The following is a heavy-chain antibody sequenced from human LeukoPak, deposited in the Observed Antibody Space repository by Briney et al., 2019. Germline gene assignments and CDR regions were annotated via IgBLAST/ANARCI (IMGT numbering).Heavy chain of an antibody. Sequence: GGSLRLSCAASGFNFTNSRMSWVRQAPGKGLEWVGRIKSNTDGGTRDYSAPVKGRFTISRDDSKNTQYLQMNSLKTEDTAVYYCTTTYDSAPFDCWGQGTLVTVSS. D-gene: IGHD3-3*01. CDR2: IKSNTDGGTR. CDR3: TTTYDSAPFDC. V-gene: IGHV3-15*01. J-gene: IGHJ4*02. CDR1: GFNFTNSR.